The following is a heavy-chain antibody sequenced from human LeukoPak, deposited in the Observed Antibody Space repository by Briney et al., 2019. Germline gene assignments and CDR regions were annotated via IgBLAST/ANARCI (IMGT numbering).Heavy chain of an antibody. CDR2: IYHSTST. Sequence: PSETLSLTCTVSGGSISSGDYYWSWIRQPPGKGLEWIGYIYHSTSTYYNPSLKSRVTISIDKSKNQFSLTVNSVTAADTAVYYCAREAILVVPASHYSFDSWGQGTLVTVSS. CDR1: GGSISSGDYY. D-gene: IGHD2-2*01. V-gene: IGHV4-30-2*01. CDR3: AREAILVVPASHYSFDS. J-gene: IGHJ4*02.